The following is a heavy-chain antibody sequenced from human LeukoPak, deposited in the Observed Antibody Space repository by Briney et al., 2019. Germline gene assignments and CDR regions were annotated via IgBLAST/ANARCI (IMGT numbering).Heavy chain of an antibody. CDR1: GYTFTGYY. CDR2: INPNSGGT. J-gene: IGHJ3*02. V-gene: IGHV1-2*02. D-gene: IGHD3-3*01. Sequence: ASVKVSCKASGYTFTGYYMHWVRQAPGQGLEWMGWINPNSGGTNYAQKFQGRVTMTRDTSISTAYMELSRLRSDDTAVDYCAREGLRFLEWLLTGAFDIWGQGTIVTVSS. CDR3: AREGLRFLEWLLTGAFDI.